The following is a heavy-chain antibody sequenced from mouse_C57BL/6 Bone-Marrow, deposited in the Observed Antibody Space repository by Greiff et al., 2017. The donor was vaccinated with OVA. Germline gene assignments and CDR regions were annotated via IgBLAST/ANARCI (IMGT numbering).Heavy chain of an antibody. V-gene: IGHV1-80*01. CDR2: IYPGDGDT. CDR1: GYAFSSYW. CDR3: ARRYSNFYWYFDV. J-gene: IGHJ1*03. Sequence: VQLQQSGAELVKPGASVKVSCKASGYAFSSYWINWVKQRPGKGLEWIGQIYPGDGDTNYNGKFKGKATLTADKSSSTAYMQLSSLTSEDSAVYFCARRYSNFYWYFDVWGTGTTVTVSS. D-gene: IGHD2-5*01.